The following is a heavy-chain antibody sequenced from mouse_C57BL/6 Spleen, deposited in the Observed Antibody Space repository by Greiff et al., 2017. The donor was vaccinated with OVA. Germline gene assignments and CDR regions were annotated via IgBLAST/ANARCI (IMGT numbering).Heavy chain of an antibody. Sequence: EVKLVESGGGLVQPGGSMKLSCVASGFTFSNYWMNWVRQSPEKGLEWVAQIRLKSDNYATHYAESVKGRFTISRDDSKSSVYLQMNNLRAEDTGIYYGTGGYGTGFAYWGQGTLVTVSA. D-gene: IGHD3-1*01. J-gene: IGHJ3*01. CDR1: GFTFSNYW. V-gene: IGHV6-3*01. CDR3: TGGYGTGFAY. CDR2: IRLKSDNYAT.